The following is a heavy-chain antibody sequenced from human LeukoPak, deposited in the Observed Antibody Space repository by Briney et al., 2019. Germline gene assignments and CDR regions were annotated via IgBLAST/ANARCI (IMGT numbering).Heavy chain of an antibody. CDR1: GESISRGSYS. CDR2: IYYTGST. V-gene: IGHV4-30-2*01. Sequence: SETLSLTCSVAGESISRGSYSWSWIRQPPGRGLEWIGYIYYTGSTYYNPSLKSRLTISADTSNNQFCLKLSSVTAADTAVYYCARAPQLHWFDPWGQGTLVTVSS. D-gene: IGHD3-10*01. J-gene: IGHJ5*02. CDR3: ARAPQLHWFDP.